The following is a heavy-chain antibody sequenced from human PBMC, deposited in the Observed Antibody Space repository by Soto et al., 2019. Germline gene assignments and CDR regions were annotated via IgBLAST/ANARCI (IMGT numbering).Heavy chain of an antibody. CDR3: ARRHIAAAGPGNEYYYYGMDV. Sequence: EVQLVQSGAEVKKPGESLKISCKGSGYSFTSYWIGWVRQMPGKGLEWMGIIYPGDSDTRYSPSFQGQVTISADKSISTAYLQWSSLKAPDTAMYYCARRHIAAAGPGNEYYYYGMDVWGQGTTVTVSS. J-gene: IGHJ6*02. D-gene: IGHD6-13*01. CDR1: GYSFTSYW. CDR2: IYPGDSDT. V-gene: IGHV5-51*01.